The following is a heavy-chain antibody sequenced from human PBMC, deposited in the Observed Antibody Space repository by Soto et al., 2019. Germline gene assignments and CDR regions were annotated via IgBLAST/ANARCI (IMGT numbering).Heavy chain of an antibody. V-gene: IGHV3-23*01. Sequence: GGSLRLSCAASGFTFSSYAMSWVRQAPGKGLEWVSTISDSGSTYYADSVKGRFTISRDISKNTLYVQMSSLRAEDTAVYYCAKGGEGYCSGTSCLYHMDAWGKGTTVTVSS. CDR1: GFTFSSYA. CDR3: AKGGEGYCSGTSCLYHMDA. J-gene: IGHJ6*03. CDR2: ISDSGST. D-gene: IGHD2-15*01.